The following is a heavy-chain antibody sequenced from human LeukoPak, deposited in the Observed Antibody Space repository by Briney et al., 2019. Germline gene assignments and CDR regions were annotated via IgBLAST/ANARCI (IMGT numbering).Heavy chain of an antibody. Sequence: GGSLRLSCAASGFTFTSYAMSWVRQAPGKGLEWVTAISGNGGSTYFADSVRGRFAISRDNSKNTLYLRMNSLRAEDTAVYYCAREADCSGGTCYRGAFDIWGQGTMVTVSS. D-gene: IGHD2-15*01. CDR2: ISGNGGST. CDR1: GFTFTSYA. V-gene: IGHV3-23*01. J-gene: IGHJ3*02. CDR3: AREADCSGGTCYRGAFDI.